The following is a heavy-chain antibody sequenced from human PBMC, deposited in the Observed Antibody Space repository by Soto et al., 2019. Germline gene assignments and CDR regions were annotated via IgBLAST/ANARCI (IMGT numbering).Heavy chain of an antibody. V-gene: IGHV1-46*03. D-gene: IGHD2-15*01. CDR1: VYTFTIDF. Sequence: ASVKGSCKASVYTFTIDFMYWGRQSPEQGLERMGIINASGGSTSYAQTFQGRVSMTRDTSTSTVYMELSSLRSEDTAAYFCYRCSGGSCYSESAFDIWGQGTMVTVSS. CDR2: INASGGST. CDR3: YRCSGGSCYSESAFDI. J-gene: IGHJ3*02.